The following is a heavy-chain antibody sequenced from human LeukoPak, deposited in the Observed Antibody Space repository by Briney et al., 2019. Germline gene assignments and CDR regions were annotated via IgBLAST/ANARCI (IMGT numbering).Heavy chain of an antibody. CDR3: ARDLSIGSGWPIDY. D-gene: IGHD6-19*01. Sequence: TGGSLRLSCAASGFTFSNYGMHWVRQAPGKGLEWVAFIRYDGNNKYYADSVKGRFTISRDNSKKTLYLEMNSLRAEETAVYYCARDLSIGSGWPIDYWGQGTLVTVSS. J-gene: IGHJ4*02. CDR1: GFTFSNYG. CDR2: IRYDGNNK. V-gene: IGHV3-30*02.